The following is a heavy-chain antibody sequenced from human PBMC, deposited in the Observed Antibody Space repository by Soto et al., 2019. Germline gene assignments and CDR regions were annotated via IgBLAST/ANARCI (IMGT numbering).Heavy chain of an antibody. V-gene: IGHV4-31*06. CDR2: IYYSGST. CDR1: GGSISSGSYY. D-gene: IGHD3-10*01. Sequence: QVQLQESGPGLVKPSQTLFLTCTVSGGSISSGSYYWSWIRQLPGKGLEWIGYIYYSGSTYYNPSLQSRVSIAVDTSKNHFSLKLNSVTAAGTAVYYWWTSTDYYYGSGSLGGMDVWGQGTTVPFSS. CDR3: WTSTDYYYGSGSLGGMDV. J-gene: IGHJ6*02.